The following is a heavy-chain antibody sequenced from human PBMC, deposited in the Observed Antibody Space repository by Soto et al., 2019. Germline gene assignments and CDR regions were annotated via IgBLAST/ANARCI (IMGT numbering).Heavy chain of an antibody. CDR3: ARDNWNSY. CDR1: GFTFNLYW. V-gene: IGHV3-74*01. CDR2: INPDGSST. Sequence: GGSLRLSCAASGFTFNLYWMHWVRQAPGKGLVWVSRINPDGSSTTYADSVKGRFTISRDNSKNTVYLQMNGLGAEDTAIYYCARDNWNSYWGQGALVTVSS. D-gene: IGHD1-7*01. J-gene: IGHJ4*02.